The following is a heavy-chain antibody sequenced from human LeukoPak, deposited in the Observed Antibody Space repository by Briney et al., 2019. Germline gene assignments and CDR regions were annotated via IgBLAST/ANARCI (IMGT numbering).Heavy chain of an antibody. Sequence: GGSLRLSCAASGFTFSSYVMSWVRQAPGKGLEWVSAISGSGGTTYYADSVKGRFTISRDNSKNTLFLQMNSLRAEDTAVYYCAKPPFSDSSGFANWGHGTLVTVSS. V-gene: IGHV3-23*01. D-gene: IGHD3-22*01. CDR3: AKPPFSDSSGFAN. J-gene: IGHJ4*01. CDR1: GFTFSSYV. CDR2: ISGSGGTT.